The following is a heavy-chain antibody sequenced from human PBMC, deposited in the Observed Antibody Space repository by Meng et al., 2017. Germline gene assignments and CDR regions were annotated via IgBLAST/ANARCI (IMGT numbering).Heavy chain of an antibody. Sequence: ASVTVSCKASVYTFTSYGISWVRQAPGQGLEWMGWISAYNGNTNYAQKLQGRVIMTTDTSTSTAYMELRSLRSDDTAVYYCARDGLRADLQNAFDIWGQGTMVTVSS. CDR2: ISAYNGNT. CDR3: ARDGLRADLQNAFDI. CDR1: VYTFTSYG. V-gene: IGHV1-18*01. J-gene: IGHJ3*02. D-gene: IGHD3/OR15-3a*01.